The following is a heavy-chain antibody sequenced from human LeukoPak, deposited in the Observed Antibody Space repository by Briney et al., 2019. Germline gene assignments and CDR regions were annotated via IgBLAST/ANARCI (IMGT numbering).Heavy chain of an antibody. D-gene: IGHD2-2*01. J-gene: IGHJ5*02. CDR1: GYTFTSYD. CDR3: ARAGDIVVVPDNWFDP. CDR2: MNPNSGNT. V-gene: IGHV1-8*01. Sequence: GASVKVSCKASGYTFTSYDINWVRQATGQGLEWMGWMNPNSGNTGYAQKFQGRVTMTRNTSISTAYMEPSSLRSEDTAVYYCARAGDIVVVPDNWFDPWGQGTLVTVSS.